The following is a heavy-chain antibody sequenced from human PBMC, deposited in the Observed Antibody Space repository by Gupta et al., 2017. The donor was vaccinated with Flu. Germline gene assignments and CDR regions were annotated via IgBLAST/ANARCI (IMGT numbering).Heavy chain of an antibody. CDR3: ARVLGNYDFLVYYGMDV. CDR2: ISAYNGNT. Sequence: VQLAQSGAAVKKAGASVKVSCKASGYTFTSYGISWVRQAPGQGLEWMGWISAYNGNTNYAQKLQGRVTMTTDTSTSTAYMELRSLRSDDTAVYYCARVLGNYDFLVYYGMDVWGQGTTVTVSS. D-gene: IGHD3-3*01. CDR1: GYTFTSYG. J-gene: IGHJ6*02. V-gene: IGHV1-18*01.